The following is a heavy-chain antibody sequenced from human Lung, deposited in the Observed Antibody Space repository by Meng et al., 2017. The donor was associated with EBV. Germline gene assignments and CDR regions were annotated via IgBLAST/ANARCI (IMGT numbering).Heavy chain of an antibody. D-gene: IGHD1-26*01. V-gene: IGHV3-23*04. J-gene: IGHJ4*02. Sequence: EVQLVESGGGVVRPXGSLGVRCSASGFTFSSYAMSWVRQAPGKGLEWVSSISGSGASTYYADSVKGRFTISRDNSKNSLSLQLNSLRAEDTAVYYCAKVGPSGSYLDYYFDYWCQGTLVTVSS. CDR3: AKVGPSGSYLDYYFDY. CDR1: GFTFSSYA. CDR2: ISGSGAST.